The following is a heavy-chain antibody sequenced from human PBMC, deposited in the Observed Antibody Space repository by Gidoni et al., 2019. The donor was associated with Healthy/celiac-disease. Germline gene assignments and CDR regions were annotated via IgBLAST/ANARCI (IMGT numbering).Heavy chain of an antibody. CDR3: AKEYYFDY. Sequence: QAQLQVSGPGLGNPTENLPLTCTGSGGSMSSSYWSWIRQTPGKGLEWIGYIYYSGRSNYNPSRKSRVTISIDTSKNQFSLKLSSVTAADTSVYYYAKEYYFDYWGQGTLVTVSS. CDR2: IYYSGRS. CDR1: GGSMSSSY. J-gene: IGHJ4*02. V-gene: IGHV4-59*01.